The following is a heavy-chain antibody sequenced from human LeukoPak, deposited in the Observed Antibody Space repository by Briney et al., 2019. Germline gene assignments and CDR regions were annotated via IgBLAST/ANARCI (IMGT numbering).Heavy chain of an antibody. V-gene: IGHV3-30*02. Sequence: GGSLRLSCAASGFTFSSYGMHWVRQAPGKGLEWVAFIRYDGSNKYYADSVKGRFTISRDNSKNTLYLQMNSLRAEDTAVYYCAKAMVRGVSMGRGFDYWGRGTLVTVSS. CDR1: GFTFSSYG. J-gene: IGHJ4*02. CDR3: AKAMVRGVSMGRGFDY. D-gene: IGHD3-10*01. CDR2: IRYDGSNK.